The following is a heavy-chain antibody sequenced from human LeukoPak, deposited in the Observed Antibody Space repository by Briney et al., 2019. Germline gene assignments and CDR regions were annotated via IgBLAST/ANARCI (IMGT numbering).Heavy chain of an antibody. V-gene: IGHV3-21*01. CDR2: ISSSSSYI. Sequence: GGSLRLSCAASGFSVSSNYMSWVRQAPGKGLEWVSSISSSSSYIYYADSLKGRFTISRDNAKNSLYLQMNSLRAEDTAVYFCARNFLRGDLELLLPLDYWGQGTLVTVSS. CDR1: GFSVSSNY. CDR3: ARNFLRGDLELLLPLDY. D-gene: IGHD3-10*01. J-gene: IGHJ4*02.